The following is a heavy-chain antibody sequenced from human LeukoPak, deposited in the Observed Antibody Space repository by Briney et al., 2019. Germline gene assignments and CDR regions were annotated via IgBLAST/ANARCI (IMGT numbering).Heavy chain of an antibody. CDR3: ARGVWFDP. J-gene: IGHJ5*02. CDR2: IYSGGST. V-gene: IGHV3-66*01. Sequence: GGSLRLSCAASGFTFSNAWMSWVRQAPGKGLEWVSVIYSGGSTYYADSVKGRFTISRDNSKNTLYLQMNSLRGEDTAVYYCARGVWFDPWGQGTLVTVSS. CDR1: GFTFSNAW.